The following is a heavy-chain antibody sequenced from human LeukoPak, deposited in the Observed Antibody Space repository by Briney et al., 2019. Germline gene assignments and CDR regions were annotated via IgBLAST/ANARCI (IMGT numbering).Heavy chain of an antibody. Sequence: SETLSLTCAVYSGSFSGYYWSWIRQPPGKGLEWIGEINHSGSTNYNPSLKSRVTISVDTSKNQFSLKLSSVTAADTAVYYCAKSELNDYMKYWGQGTLVTVSS. CDR1: SGSFSGYY. CDR3: AKSELNDYMKY. V-gene: IGHV4-34*01. CDR2: INHSGST. D-gene: IGHD4-11*01. J-gene: IGHJ4*02.